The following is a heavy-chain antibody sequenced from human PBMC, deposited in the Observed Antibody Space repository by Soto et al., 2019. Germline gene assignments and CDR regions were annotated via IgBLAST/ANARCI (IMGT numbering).Heavy chain of an antibody. CDR1: GFTFSSYG. CDR3: ARDTPPLGTFDY. Sequence: GGSLRLSCAASGFTFSSYGMHWVRQAPGKGLEWVAVIWYDGSNKYYADSVKGRFTISRDNSKNTLYLQMNSLRAEDTAVYYCARDTPPLGTFDYWGQGTLVTVSS. CDR2: IWYDGSNK. D-gene: IGHD3-10*01. J-gene: IGHJ4*02. V-gene: IGHV3-33*01.